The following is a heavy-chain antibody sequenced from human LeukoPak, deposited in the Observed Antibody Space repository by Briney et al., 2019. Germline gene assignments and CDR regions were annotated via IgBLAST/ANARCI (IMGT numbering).Heavy chain of an antibody. J-gene: IGHJ6*03. CDR1: GFTCSDYS. V-gene: IGHV3-48*01. D-gene: IGHD1-26*01. Sequence: GGSLRLSCAASGFTCSDYSMNWVRQAPGKGLEWVSYISSSGFTINYADSVKGRFTISRDNAKNSLYLQMNSLRAEDTAVYYCAKDQWELLRYYYYYMDVWGKGTTVTISS. CDR3: AKDQWELLRYYYYYMDV. CDR2: ISSSGFTI.